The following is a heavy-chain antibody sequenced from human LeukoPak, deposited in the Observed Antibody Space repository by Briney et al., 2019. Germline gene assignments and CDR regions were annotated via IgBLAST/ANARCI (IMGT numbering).Heavy chain of an antibody. V-gene: IGHV4-34*01. CDR2: INHSGST. CDR1: GGSFSGYY. D-gene: IGHD3-10*01. J-gene: IGHJ4*02. Sequence: SETLSLTCAVYGGSFSGYYWSWIRQPPGKGLEWIGEINHSGSTNYNPSLKSRVTISVDTSKNQFSLKLSSVTAADMAVYYCARGQGGSGSYYKLPLFDYWGQGTLVTVSS. CDR3: ARGQGGSGSYYKLPLFDY.